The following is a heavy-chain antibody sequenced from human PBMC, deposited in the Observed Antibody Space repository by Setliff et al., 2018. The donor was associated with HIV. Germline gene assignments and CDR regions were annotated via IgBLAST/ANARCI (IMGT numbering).Heavy chain of an antibody. J-gene: IGHJ4*02. CDR3: ARGRHIEATIPLDH. V-gene: IGHV4-34*01. Sequence: SETLSLTCTVSGGSFSDYYWTWIHQPPNEGLEWIGEINDRGNTNYMPSLRSRVTISVDTSKNQFSLKLTSVTAADSAIYYCARGRHIEATIPLDHWGQGTLVTVSS. CDR1: GGSFSDYY. D-gene: IGHD5-12*01. CDR2: INDRGNT.